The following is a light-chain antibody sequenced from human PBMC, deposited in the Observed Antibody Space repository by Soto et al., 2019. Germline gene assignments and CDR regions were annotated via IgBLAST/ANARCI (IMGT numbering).Light chain of an antibody. Sequence: IRLTQSPSSLSASVGDRVTITCRASQDISLYSAWYQQKPGKAPKLLIYVASTLQSGVPSRFSGSGAGTSFTLTTSSLQPEDFATYYFQQRNSRPYTFGQGTKLEI. CDR3: QQRNSRPYT. J-gene: IGKJ2*01. V-gene: IGKV1-9*01. CDR2: VAS. CDR1: QDISLY.